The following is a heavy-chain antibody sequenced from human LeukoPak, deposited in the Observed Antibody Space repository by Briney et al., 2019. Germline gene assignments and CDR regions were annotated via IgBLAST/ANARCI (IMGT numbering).Heavy chain of an antibody. Sequence: GGSLRLSCAASGFTFSSYAMSWVRQAPGKGLEWVSAISGSGGSTYYADSVKGRFTISRDNAKNSLYLQMNSLRAEDTAVYYCARVDGYCSSTSCYMSWQYYYYYYGMDVWGQGTTVTVSS. V-gene: IGHV3-23*01. CDR1: GFTFSSYA. J-gene: IGHJ6*02. D-gene: IGHD2-2*02. CDR2: ISGSGGST. CDR3: ARVDGYCSSTSCYMSWQYYYYYYGMDV.